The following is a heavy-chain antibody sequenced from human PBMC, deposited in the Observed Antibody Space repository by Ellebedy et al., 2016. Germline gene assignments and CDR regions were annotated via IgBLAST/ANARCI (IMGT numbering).Heavy chain of an antibody. CDR2: ISTYNGNT. V-gene: IGHV1-18*01. J-gene: IGHJ1*01. Sequence: ASVKVSCXASGYTFTSFGISWVRQAPGQGLEWMGWISTYNGNTNYAQKLQGRVTMTTDTPTSTAYMELRSLRSDDTAVYYCATDNRDGVRTSEAYFHPWGQGTLVTVSS. CDR1: GYTFTSFG. CDR3: ATDNRDGVRTSEAYFHP. D-gene: IGHD4/OR15-4a*01.